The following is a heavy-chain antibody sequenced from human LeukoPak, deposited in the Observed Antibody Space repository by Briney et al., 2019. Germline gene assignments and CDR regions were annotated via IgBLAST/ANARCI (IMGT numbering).Heavy chain of an antibody. CDR1: GGSINSFY. CDR3: ARVSPFYDSGGYGMDV. J-gene: IGHJ6*02. D-gene: IGHD3-22*01. CDR2: IYYSRCT. Sequence: SYTLSLTCTVSGGSINSFYCSWIRQPPRKGLEGIGYIYYSRCTNYNPSLKSRVTISLDTSQIMLSLRLNYVTAADTAVYYCARVSPFYDSGGYGMDVWGQGTAVTVSS. V-gene: IGHV4-59*08.